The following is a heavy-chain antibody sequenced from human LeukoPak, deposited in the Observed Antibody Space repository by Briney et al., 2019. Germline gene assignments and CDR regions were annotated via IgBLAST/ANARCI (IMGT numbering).Heavy chain of an antibody. J-gene: IGHJ4*02. CDR3: ARDPYYYDSSGDH. D-gene: IGHD3-22*01. V-gene: IGHV3-48*03. Sequence: GGSLRLSCAASGFTFSSYEMNWVRQAPGKGLEWVSYISSSSSTIYYADSVKGRFTISRDNAKNSLYLQMNSLRAEDTAVYYCARDPYYYDSSGDHWGQGTLVTVSS. CDR1: GFTFSSYE. CDR2: ISSSSSTI.